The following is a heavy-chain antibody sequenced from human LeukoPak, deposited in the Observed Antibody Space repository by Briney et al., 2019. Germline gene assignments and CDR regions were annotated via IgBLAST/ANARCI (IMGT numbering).Heavy chain of an antibody. CDR3: GRWFEY. CDR1: GGSVSSGSYY. Sequence: PSETLSLTCTVSGGSVSSGSYYWSWIRQPPGKGLEWIGHNSGPTHYNPSLKSRVTISVDTSKNQFSLKLTSVTAADTAVYYCGRWFEYWGQGSLVTVSS. V-gene: IGHV4-61*01. J-gene: IGHJ4*02. CDR2: NSGPT.